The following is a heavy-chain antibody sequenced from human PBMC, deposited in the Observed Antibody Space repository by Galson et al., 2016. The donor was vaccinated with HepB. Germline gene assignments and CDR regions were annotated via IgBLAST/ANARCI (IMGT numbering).Heavy chain of an antibody. J-gene: IGHJ4*02. CDR2: INNGGAT. CDR1: GLTFSRYA. CDR3: AKDDFWSGYSRSGLDY. V-gene: IGHV3-23*01. Sequence: SLRLSCAASGLTFSRYAMTWVRQAPGKGLEWVPTINNGGATYYGDSVKGRFIISRDNSKDTLYLQMNNLRAEDTAMYYCAKDDFWSGYSRSGLDYWGQGTLVTVFS. D-gene: IGHD3-3*01.